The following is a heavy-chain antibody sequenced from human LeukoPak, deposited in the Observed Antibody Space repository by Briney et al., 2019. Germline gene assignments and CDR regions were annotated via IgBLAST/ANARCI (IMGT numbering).Heavy chain of an antibody. CDR1: GFTFRSFA. V-gene: IGHV3-23*01. J-gene: IGHJ4*02. CDR3: ARDLGYCTNGVCHTRFDY. D-gene: IGHD2-8*01. Sequence: PGGSLRLSCAASGFTFRSFAMSWVRQAPGKGLEWVSGISDSGGSTYYADSVKGRFTISRDNSKNTLYLQMNSLRAEDTAVYYCARDLGYCTNGVCHTRFDYWGQGTLVAVSS. CDR2: ISDSGGST.